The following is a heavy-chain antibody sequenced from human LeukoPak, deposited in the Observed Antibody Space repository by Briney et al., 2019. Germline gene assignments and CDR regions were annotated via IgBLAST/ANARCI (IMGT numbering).Heavy chain of an antibody. V-gene: IGHV3-33*01. Sequence: GRSLRLSCAASGFTFSSYGMHWVRQAPGKGLEWVAVIWYDGSNKYYAASVKGRFTISRDNSKNTLYLQMNSLRAEDTAVYYCASERFPTLLYYYGMDVWGQGTTVTVSS. D-gene: IGHD3-10*01. CDR3: ASERFPTLLYYYGMDV. CDR1: GFTFSSYG. J-gene: IGHJ6*02. CDR2: IWYDGSNK.